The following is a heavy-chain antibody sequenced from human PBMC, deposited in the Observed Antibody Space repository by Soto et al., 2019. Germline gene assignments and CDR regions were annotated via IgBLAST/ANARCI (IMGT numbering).Heavy chain of an antibody. Sequence: GASVKVSCKASGGTFSSYAISWVRQAPGQGLEWMGGIIPIFGTANYAQKFQGRVTITADESTSTAYMELSSLRSEDTAVYYCARDLRDSSGLSKASPNWYDPWGQGTLVTVSS. D-gene: IGHD6-19*01. CDR1: GGTFSSYA. V-gene: IGHV1-69*13. CDR2: IIPIFGTA. CDR3: ARDLRDSSGLSKASPNWYDP. J-gene: IGHJ5*02.